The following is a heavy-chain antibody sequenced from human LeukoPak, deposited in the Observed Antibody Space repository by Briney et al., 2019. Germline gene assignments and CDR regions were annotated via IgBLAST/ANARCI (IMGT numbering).Heavy chain of an antibody. Sequence: ASVKVSCKASGYSFIGYYIHWVRQAPGQGLEWMGWINPHSGDTKCAQKFQGWVTMTSDTSVTTAYMELSRLTSDATAVYFCARPSLYGDYDYWGQGTPVIVSS. V-gene: IGHV1-2*04. CDR3: ARPSLYGDYDY. CDR1: GYSFIGYY. J-gene: IGHJ4*02. D-gene: IGHD4-17*01. CDR2: INPHSGDT.